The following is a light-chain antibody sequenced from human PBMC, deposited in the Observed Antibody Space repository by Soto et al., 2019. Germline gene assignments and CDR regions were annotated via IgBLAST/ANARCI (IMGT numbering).Light chain of an antibody. CDR2: DAS. Sequence: EIVLTQSPATLSLSPGERATLSCRASQSIANSLAWYQQKPGQAPRLLMSDASNKAPGIPARFSGSGSWTDFTPTIDSLKPEDFALYYCQQRSDWPITFGQGTRLEIK. V-gene: IGKV3-11*01. J-gene: IGKJ5*01. CDR1: QSIANS. CDR3: QQRSDWPIT.